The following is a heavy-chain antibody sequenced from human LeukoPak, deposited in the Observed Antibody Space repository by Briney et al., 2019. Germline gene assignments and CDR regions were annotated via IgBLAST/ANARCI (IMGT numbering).Heavy chain of an antibody. V-gene: IGHV4-39*01. CDR2: IYYSGSI. D-gene: IGHD2-15*01. Sequence: SETLSLTCTVSGGSISSSSYYWGWIRQPPGKGLEWISSIYYSGSIYYNPSLKSRVTISVDTSKNQFSLKLSSVTAADTAVYYCARGSVVVAATPFDYWGQGTLVTVSS. CDR3: ARGSVVVAATPFDY. J-gene: IGHJ4*02. CDR1: GGSISSSSYY.